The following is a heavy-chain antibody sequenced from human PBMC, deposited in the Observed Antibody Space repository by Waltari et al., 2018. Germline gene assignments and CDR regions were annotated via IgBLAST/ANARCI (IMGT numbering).Heavy chain of an antibody. Sequence: QVHLVESGGGVVQPGGSLRLSCEVSGFSFSNVAMHWVRQVPGKWLEWVALISYDGSHKFYAESVGGRFTISRDNSKNTVYLQMNDLRAEETAVFYCAKAGITLVRDYFDYWGLGTLVTVSS. D-gene: IGHD3-10*01. CDR2: ISYDGSHK. J-gene: IGHJ4*02. V-gene: IGHV3-30*18. CDR1: GFSFSNVA. CDR3: AKAGITLVRDYFDY.